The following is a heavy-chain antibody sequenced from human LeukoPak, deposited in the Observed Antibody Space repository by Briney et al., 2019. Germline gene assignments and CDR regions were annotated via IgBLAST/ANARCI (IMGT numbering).Heavy chain of an antibody. V-gene: IGHV3-23*01. D-gene: IGHD2-21*01. CDR3: AKAGCDYIECPHYFYYYFDV. CDR2: ISGSGGST. Sequence: PGGSLRLSCAASGFTFDSYGMTWVRQAPGKGLEWVSGISGSGGSTYYADSVKGRFTISRDKSKKTVYLQMNSLRAEDTAIYYCAKAGCDYIECPHYFYYYFDVWGKGTAVTVSS. J-gene: IGHJ6*03. CDR1: GFTFDSYG.